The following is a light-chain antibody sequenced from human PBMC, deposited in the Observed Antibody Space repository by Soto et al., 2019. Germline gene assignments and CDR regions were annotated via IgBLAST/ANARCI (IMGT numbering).Light chain of an antibody. CDR2: GAS. Sequence: EIVMTQSPATLSVSPGERATLSCRASQSISSNLAWHQQKPGQAPRLLIYGASTRATGIPARFSGSGSGTEFTLTISSLQSEDFAVYYCQQYHNWPPITFGQGTRLEIK. CDR3: QQYHNWPPIT. J-gene: IGKJ5*01. CDR1: QSISSN. V-gene: IGKV3-15*01.